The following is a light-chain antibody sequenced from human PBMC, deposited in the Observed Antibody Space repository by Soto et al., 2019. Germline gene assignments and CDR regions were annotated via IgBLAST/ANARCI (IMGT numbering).Light chain of an antibody. CDR1: QSVSSN. J-gene: IGKJ2*01. V-gene: IGKV3-15*01. CDR2: GAS. CDR3: QQYNNWPPYT. Sequence: EIVMTQSPATLSVSPGERXTLSCRASQSVSSNLAWYQQKPGQAPRLLIYGASTRATGIPARFSGSGSGTEFTLTISSLQSEDFAVYYCQQYNNWPPYTFGQGTKVDIK.